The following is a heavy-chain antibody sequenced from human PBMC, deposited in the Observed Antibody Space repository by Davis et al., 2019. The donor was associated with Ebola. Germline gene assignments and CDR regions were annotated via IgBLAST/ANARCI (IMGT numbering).Heavy chain of an antibody. D-gene: IGHD2-2*01. J-gene: IGHJ5*02. V-gene: IGHV4-4*02. Sequence: PSETLSLTCAVSGGSISSSNWWSWVRQPPGKGLEWIGEIYHSGSTNYNPSLKSRVTISVDKSKNQFSLKLSSVTAADTAVYYCARDRRRVPAATFYRWFDPWGQGTLVTVSS. CDR1: GGSISSSNW. CDR3: ARDRRRVPAATFYRWFDP. CDR2: IYHSGST.